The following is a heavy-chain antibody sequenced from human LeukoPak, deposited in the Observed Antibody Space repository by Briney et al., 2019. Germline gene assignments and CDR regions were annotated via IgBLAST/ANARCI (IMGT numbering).Heavy chain of an antibody. CDR3: ARHLSGVTGYTYGRGIDY. V-gene: IGHV3-7*01. CDR2: IKKDGSEK. CDR1: GFTFSSYW. J-gene: IGHJ4*02. Sequence: GGSLRLSCAASGFTFSSYWMSGVRQAPGKGLEWVANIKKDGSEKYYVDSVKGRFTISRDNAKTSLYLQMNSLRAEDTAMYYCARHLSGVTGYTYGRGIDYWGQGTLVTVSS. D-gene: IGHD5-18*01.